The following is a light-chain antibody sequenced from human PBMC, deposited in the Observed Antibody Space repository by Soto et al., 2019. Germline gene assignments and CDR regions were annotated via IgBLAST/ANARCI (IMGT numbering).Light chain of an antibody. CDR1: QDISNY. Sequence: DIQMTQSPSSLSASVGDRVTITCQASQDISNYLNWYQQKLGKAPKLLIYDASNLETGVPSRFSGGGSRTHFSFTISSLQPEDFATYYCHQYDSLPPTFGQGTRLEI. V-gene: IGKV1-33*01. CDR3: HQYDSLPPT. CDR2: DAS. J-gene: IGKJ5*01.